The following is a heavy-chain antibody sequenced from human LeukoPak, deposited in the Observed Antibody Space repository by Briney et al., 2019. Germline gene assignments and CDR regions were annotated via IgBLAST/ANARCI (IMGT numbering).Heavy chain of an antibody. Sequence: GGSLRLSCAASGFSFSSSWMHWVRQAPGTGLVWVSSISGSSLSTYYADSVKGRFTISRANSKNTVYLQMNSLRAEDTAVYYCAARNGGPYYFDYWGQGALVTVSS. J-gene: IGHJ4*02. CDR2: ISGSSLST. CDR3: AARNGGPYYFDY. CDR1: GFSFSSSW. V-gene: IGHV3-23*01. D-gene: IGHD7-27*01.